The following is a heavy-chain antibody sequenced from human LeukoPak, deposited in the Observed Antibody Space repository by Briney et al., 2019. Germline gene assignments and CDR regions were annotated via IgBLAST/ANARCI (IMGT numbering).Heavy chain of an antibody. D-gene: IGHD6-19*01. CDR1: GGSISSGGYY. CDR3: AGERGEEYSSGWYKRNYFDN. CDR2: IYHSGST. J-gene: IGHJ4*02. Sequence: SQTLSLTCTVSGGSISSGGYYWSWLRQPPGKGLEWIGYIYHSGSTYYNPSLKSRVTISVDRSKNQFSLKLTSVTGADTAVYYCAGERGEEYSSGWYKRNYFDNWGQGIRVTVSS. V-gene: IGHV4-30-2*01.